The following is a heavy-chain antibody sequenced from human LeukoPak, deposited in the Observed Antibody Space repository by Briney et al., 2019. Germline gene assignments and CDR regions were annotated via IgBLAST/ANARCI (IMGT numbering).Heavy chain of an antibody. Sequence: GGSLKLSCAASGFTFSGSAMHWVRQASGKGLEWVGRIRSKANSYATAYAASVKGRFTISRDDSKNTAYLQMNSLKTEDTAVYCCTRDSSSSEPAYYYYYMDVWGKGTTVTVSS. CDR2: IRSKANSYAT. J-gene: IGHJ6*03. CDR3: TRDSSSSEPAYYYYYMDV. CDR1: GFTFSGSA. V-gene: IGHV3-73*01. D-gene: IGHD6-6*01.